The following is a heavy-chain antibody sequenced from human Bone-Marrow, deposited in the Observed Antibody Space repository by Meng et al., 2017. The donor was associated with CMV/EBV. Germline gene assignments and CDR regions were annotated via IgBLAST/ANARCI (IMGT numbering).Heavy chain of an antibody. J-gene: IGHJ6*02. CDR2: IRYDGSKK. D-gene: IGHD2-15*01. V-gene: IGHV3-30*02. Sequence: GESLKISCAASGFTFSSYWMSWVRQAPGKGLEWVAFIRYDGSKKYYADSVKGRFTISRNNSKNTLYLQMNSLRAEDTAVYYCARAGAGATYYYGMDVWGQGTTVTVSS. CDR3: ARAGAGATYYYGMDV. CDR1: GFTFSSYW.